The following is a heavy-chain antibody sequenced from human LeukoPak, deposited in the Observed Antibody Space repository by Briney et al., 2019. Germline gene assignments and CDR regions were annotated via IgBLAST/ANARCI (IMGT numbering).Heavy chain of an antibody. V-gene: IGHV3-23*01. CDR3: ARDLHWLAFDF. Sequence: TGGSLRLSCEASGFNFNHYGMNWVRQAPGMGLEWVSGITTPGTTYYADSVKGRFTISRDNSKNTVYLQMNSQTAEDTATYFCARDLHWLAFDFWGQGSLVTVSS. CDR1: GFNFNHYG. D-gene: IGHD6-19*01. CDR2: ITTPGTT. J-gene: IGHJ4*02.